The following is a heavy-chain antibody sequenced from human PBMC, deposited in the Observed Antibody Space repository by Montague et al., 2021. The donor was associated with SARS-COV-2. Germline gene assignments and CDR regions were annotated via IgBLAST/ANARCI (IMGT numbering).Heavy chain of an antibody. CDR1: GGSISSYY. Sequence: ENLSLTCTVSGGSISSYYWSWIRQPPGKGLEWIGYIYYSGSTNYNPSLKSRVTISVDTSKNQFSLKLSSVTAADTAVYYCARGSGWMGNAFDIWGQGTMVTVSS. CDR3: ARGSGWMGNAFDI. J-gene: IGHJ3*02. D-gene: IGHD6-19*01. V-gene: IGHV4-59*01. CDR2: IYYSGST.